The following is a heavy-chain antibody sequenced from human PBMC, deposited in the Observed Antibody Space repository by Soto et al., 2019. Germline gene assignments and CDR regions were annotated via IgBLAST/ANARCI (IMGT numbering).Heavy chain of an antibody. CDR3: ARVDGSHFDP. D-gene: IGHD1-26*01. CDR1: GGSISSSSYY. Sequence: PSETLSLTCTVSGGSISSSSYYWSWIRQPPGKGLEWIGEINHSGSTNYNPSLKSRVTISVDTSKNQFSLKLSSVTAADTAVYYCARVDGSHFDPWGQGTLVTVSS. CDR2: INHSGST. V-gene: IGHV4-39*07. J-gene: IGHJ5*02.